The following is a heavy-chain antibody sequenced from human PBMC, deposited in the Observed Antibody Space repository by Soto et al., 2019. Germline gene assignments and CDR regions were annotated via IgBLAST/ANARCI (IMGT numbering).Heavy chain of an antibody. J-gene: IGHJ4*02. CDR2: ISGSGGST. Sequence: EVQLLESGGGLVQPGGSLRLSCAASGFTFSSYAMSWVRQAPGKGLEWVSAISGSGGSTYYADSVKGRFTISRDNSKNTLYLQLNSLRAEDTAVYYCAKNTYGDSVAFDYWGQGTLVTVSS. CDR1: GFTFSSYA. CDR3: AKNTYGDSVAFDY. V-gene: IGHV3-23*01. D-gene: IGHD4-17*01.